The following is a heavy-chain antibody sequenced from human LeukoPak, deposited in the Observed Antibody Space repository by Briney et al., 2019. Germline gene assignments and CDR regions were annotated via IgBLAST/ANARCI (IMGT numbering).Heavy chain of an antibody. D-gene: IGHD6-25*01. V-gene: IGHV3-33*01. CDR2: IWYDGSNK. J-gene: IGHJ4*02. Sequence: GGSLRLSCAASWFTFRSYGMHCVRQAPGKGLEWVAIIWYDGSNKYYADSVKGRFSISRDNSKNTLYLQMNSLRAEDTAVYYYARDFRRYSIGLRPGDYWGQGTLVTVSS. CDR1: WFTFRSYG. CDR3: ARDFRRYSIGLRPGDY.